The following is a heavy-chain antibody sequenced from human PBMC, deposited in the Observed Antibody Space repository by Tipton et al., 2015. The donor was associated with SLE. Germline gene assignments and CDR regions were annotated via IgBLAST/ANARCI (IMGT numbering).Heavy chain of an antibody. J-gene: IGHJ4*02. D-gene: IGHD3-22*01. Sequence: TLSLTCTVSGGSISSHYWSWIRQPPGKGLEWIGYIYYSGSTNYNPSLKSRVTISVDTSKNQFSLKLSSVTAADTAVYYCATLGYYDSSGFDYWGQGTLVTVSS. CDR2: IYYSGST. V-gene: IGHV4-59*08. CDR3: ATLGYYDSSGFDY. CDR1: GGSISSHY.